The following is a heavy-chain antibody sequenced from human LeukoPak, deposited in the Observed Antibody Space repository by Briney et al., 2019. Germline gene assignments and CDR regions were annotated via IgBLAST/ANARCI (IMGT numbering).Heavy chain of an antibody. D-gene: IGHD3-10*01. CDR2: IYHSGST. Sequence: SETLSLTCAVSGGSISSGGYSWSWIRQPPGKGLEWIGYIYHSGSTYYNPSLKSRVTISVDRSKNQFSLKLSSVTAADTAVYYCARGGLIYYGSGSYFDYWGQGTLVTVSS. CDR3: ARGGLIYYGSGSYFDY. CDR1: GGSISSGGYS. J-gene: IGHJ4*02. V-gene: IGHV4-30-2*01.